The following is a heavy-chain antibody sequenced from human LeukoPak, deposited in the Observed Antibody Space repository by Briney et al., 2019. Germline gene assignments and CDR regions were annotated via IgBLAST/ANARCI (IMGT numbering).Heavy chain of an antibody. J-gene: IGHJ4*02. CDR1: GFTFDDYA. Sequence: SLRLSCAASGFTFDDYAMHWVRQAPGKGLEWVSGISWNSGSIGYADSVKGRFTISRDNAKNSLYLQMNSLRAEDTALYYCARSSGYSGYDTIDYWGQGTLVTVSS. D-gene: IGHD5-12*01. V-gene: IGHV3-9*01. CDR3: ARSSGYSGYDTIDY. CDR2: ISWNSGSI.